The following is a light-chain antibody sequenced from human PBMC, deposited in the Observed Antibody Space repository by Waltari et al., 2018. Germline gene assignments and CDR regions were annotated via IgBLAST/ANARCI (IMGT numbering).Light chain of an antibody. CDR1: ALPKQY. V-gene: IGLV3-25*03. CDR2: KGT. Sequence: SYELTQPPSVSVSPGQTAKIPFSGDALPKQYTYWYQQKPGQAPLLVIYKGTERPSGIPERFSGSSSGTTVTLTISGVQAEDEADYYCLSAYSGGSQGVFGGGTKLTVL. CDR3: LSAYSGGSQGV. J-gene: IGLJ2*01.